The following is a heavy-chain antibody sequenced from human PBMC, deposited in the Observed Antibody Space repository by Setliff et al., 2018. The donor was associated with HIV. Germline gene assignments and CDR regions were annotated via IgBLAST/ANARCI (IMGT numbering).Heavy chain of an antibody. D-gene: IGHD6-13*01. CDR3: ARGERLLAGYSDRWDYYYMAV. Sequence: SETLSLTCTVSGGSISSYYWSWIRQPPGKGLEWIGYIYYSGSTNYNPSLKSRVTISVDTSKNQFSLKVNSVTAADTAVYYCARGERLLAGYSDRWDYYYMAVWGKGTTVTVSS. J-gene: IGHJ6*03. V-gene: IGHV4-59*12. CDR2: IYYSGST. CDR1: GGSISSYY.